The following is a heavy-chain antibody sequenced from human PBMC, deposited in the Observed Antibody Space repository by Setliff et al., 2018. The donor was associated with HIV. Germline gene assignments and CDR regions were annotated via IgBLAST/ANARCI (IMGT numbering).Heavy chain of an antibody. CDR2: ISWNSGSI. D-gene: IGHD2-2*01. V-gene: IGHV3-9*01. CDR1: GFTFDDYA. Sequence: LRLSCAASGFTFDDYAMHWVRQAPGKGLEWVSGISWNSGSIGYADSVKGRFTISRDNAKNSLYLQMNSLRAEDTAVYYCARDATRGGDMDVWAKGTTVTVSS. CDR3: ARDATRGGDMDV. J-gene: IGHJ6*03.